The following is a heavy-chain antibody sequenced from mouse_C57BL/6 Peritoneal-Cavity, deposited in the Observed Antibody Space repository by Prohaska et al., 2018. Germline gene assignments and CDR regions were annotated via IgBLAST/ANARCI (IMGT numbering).Heavy chain of an antibody. Sequence: PGLGLEWIGRIYPVSGETNYNQKFMGKATFSVDRSSSTVYMVLNSLTFEDPAVYYGGRGELFDYWGQGTTLTVSS. J-gene: IGHJ2*01. CDR3: GRGELFDY. CDR2: IYPVSGET. V-gene: IGHV1-11*01.